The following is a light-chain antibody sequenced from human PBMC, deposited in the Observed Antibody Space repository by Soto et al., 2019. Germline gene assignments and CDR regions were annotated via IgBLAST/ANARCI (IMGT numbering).Light chain of an antibody. CDR3: AAWDDSLNGRV. Sequence: QSVLTQPTSASGTPGQRVTISCSGSSSNIGTNYVYWYKQLPGTAPKLLIYCNDQRPSGVPDRLSGSKSGTSASLAISGLRSEDEADYYCAAWDDSLNGRVFGTGTKLTVL. CDR1: SSNIGTNY. CDR2: CND. J-gene: IGLJ1*01. V-gene: IGLV1-47*02.